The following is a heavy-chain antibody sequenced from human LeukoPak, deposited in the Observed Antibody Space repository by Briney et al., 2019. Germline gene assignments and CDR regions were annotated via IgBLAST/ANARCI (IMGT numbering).Heavy chain of an antibody. V-gene: IGHV3-23*01. CDR2: ISGSGGST. D-gene: IGHD2-2*01. J-gene: IGHJ6*02. Sequence: PGGSLRLSCVVSGFTFSSFAMSWVRQAPGKGLEWVSAISGSGGSTYYADSVKGRFTISRDNSKNTLYLQMNSLRAEDTAVYYCASGRYCSSTSCYVGYYYYYGMDVWGQGTTVTVSS. CDR1: GFTFSSFA. CDR3: ASGRYCSSTSCYVGYYYYYGMDV.